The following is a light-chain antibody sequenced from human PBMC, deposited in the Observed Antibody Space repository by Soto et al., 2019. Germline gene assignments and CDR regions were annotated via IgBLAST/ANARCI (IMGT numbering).Light chain of an antibody. J-gene: IGLJ1*01. CDR3: QSYDSSLSGLYV. CDR1: SSNIGNNY. V-gene: IGLV1-40*01. Sequence: QSVLTQPPSVSAAAGQKVTISCSGSSSNIGNNYVSWYQQFPGTAPKLLIFADTKRPSGVPDRFSGSKSGTSASLAITGLQAEDEADYYCQSYDSSLSGLYVFGTGTKVTVL. CDR2: ADT.